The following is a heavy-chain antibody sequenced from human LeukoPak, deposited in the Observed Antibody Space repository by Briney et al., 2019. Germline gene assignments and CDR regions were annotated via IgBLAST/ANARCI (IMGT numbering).Heavy chain of an antibody. CDR1: GYSISRGYY. V-gene: IGHV4-38-2*02. CDR2: IYHSGST. J-gene: IGHJ4*02. Sequence: SETLSLTCTVSGYSISRGYYWAWIRQSPGKGLEWIGNIYHSGSTYSNPSLKSRLTISVDTSKNQFSLKLSSVTAADTAVYYCARGVVITGLDYWGQGTLVTVSS. D-gene: IGHD3-22*01. CDR3: ARGVVITGLDY.